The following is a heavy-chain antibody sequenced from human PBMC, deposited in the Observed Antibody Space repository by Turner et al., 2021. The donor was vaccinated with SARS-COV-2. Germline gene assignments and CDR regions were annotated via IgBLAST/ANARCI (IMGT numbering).Heavy chain of an antibody. Sequence: EVQLVESGGGLVQPGGSLRLSCAASGFTFSRYWMSWVRQAPGKGLDWVANIKQDGSEKHFVDSVKGRFTISRDNAKNSLSLQMNSLRAEDTAVYYCAKQQGLYSNPMYYFDYWGQGTLVTVSS. CDR2: IKQDGSEK. V-gene: IGHV3-7*01. CDR3: AKQQGLYSNPMYYFDY. CDR1: GFTFSRYW. J-gene: IGHJ4*02. D-gene: IGHD4-4*01.